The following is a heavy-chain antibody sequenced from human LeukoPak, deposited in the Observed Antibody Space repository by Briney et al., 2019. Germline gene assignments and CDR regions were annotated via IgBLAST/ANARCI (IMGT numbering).Heavy chain of an antibody. CDR1: GYSITSSSW. V-gene: IGHV4-28*03. J-gene: IGHJ4*02. CDR2: IYYSGST. CDR3: ARDIGTVDNY. D-gene: IGHD2-15*01. Sequence: SDTLSLTCAVSGYSITSSSWWGWIRQPPGKGLEWIGYIYYSGSTYYNPSLKSRVTISVDTSKSQFSLKLSSVTAADTAVYYCARDIGTVDNYWGQGTLVTVSS.